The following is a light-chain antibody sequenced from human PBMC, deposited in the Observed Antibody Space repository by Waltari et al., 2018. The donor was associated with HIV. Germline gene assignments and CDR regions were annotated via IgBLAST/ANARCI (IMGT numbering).Light chain of an antibody. V-gene: IGLV2-14*01. Sequence: QSALTQPASVSGSPGQSIPISCTGSSGQIGSFNYVSWYQQPPVKVPKLMIYEVSNRPSGISNRFSGSKSGNTASLTISGLQAEDEADYYCSSYTSSSTLFGGGTKLTVL. J-gene: IGLJ2*01. CDR1: SGQIGSFNY. CDR2: EVS. CDR3: SSYTSSSTL.